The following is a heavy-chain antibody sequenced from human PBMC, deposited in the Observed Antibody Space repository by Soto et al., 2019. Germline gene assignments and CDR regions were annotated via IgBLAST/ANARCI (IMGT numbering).Heavy chain of an antibody. D-gene: IGHD3-10*01. CDR3: ARGPLWFGELSYNWFDP. CDR2: ISAYNGNT. Sequence: QVQLVQSGAEVKKPGASVKVSCKASGYTFTSYGISWVRQAPGQGLEWMGWISAYNGNTNYAQKLQGRVTMTTDTSTSTAYMELRSRRADDTAVYYCARGPLWFGELSYNWFDPWGQGTLVTVSS. J-gene: IGHJ5*02. V-gene: IGHV1-18*01. CDR1: GYTFTSYG.